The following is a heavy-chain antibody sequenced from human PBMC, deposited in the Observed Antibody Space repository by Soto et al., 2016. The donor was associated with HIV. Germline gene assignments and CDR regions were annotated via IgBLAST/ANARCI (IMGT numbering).Heavy chain of an antibody. CDR3: ARDLRYDSSGYYRGFDY. J-gene: IGHJ4*02. CDR1: GFTVSSNY. Sequence: EVQLVESGGGLVQPGGSLRLSCAASGFTVSSNYMSWVRQAPGKGLEWVSVIYSGGSTYYADSVKGRFTISRDNSKNTLYLQMNSLRAEDTAVYYCARDLRYDSSGYYRGFDYWGQGTLVTVSS. D-gene: IGHD3-22*01. CDR2: IYSGGST. V-gene: IGHV3-66*01.